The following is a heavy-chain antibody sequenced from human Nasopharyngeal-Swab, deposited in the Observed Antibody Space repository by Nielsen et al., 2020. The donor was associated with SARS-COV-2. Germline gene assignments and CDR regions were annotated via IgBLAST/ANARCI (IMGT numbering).Heavy chain of an antibody. J-gene: IGHJ5*02. CDR1: GGSLSGYY. V-gene: IGHV4-34*01. Sequence: SETLSLTFAVYGGSLSGYYWSWIRQPPGKGLEWSGGIHHNGGTNYNPSLKSRVTISVDTSKIQFSLRLSSVTAADTAVYYCARLGRSEAAAGSYNWFDPWGQGTLVTVSS. D-gene: IGHD6-13*01. CDR2: IHHNGGT. CDR3: ARLGRSEAAAGSYNWFDP.